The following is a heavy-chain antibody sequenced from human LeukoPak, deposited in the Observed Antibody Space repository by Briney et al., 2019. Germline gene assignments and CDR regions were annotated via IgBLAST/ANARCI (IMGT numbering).Heavy chain of an antibody. Sequence: ASVKVSCKASGYTFTSYGISWVRQAPGQGLEWMGWINPNSGATNYAQKFQGRVTMTRDTSISTAYMELSRLRSDDTAVYYCARDRPLGLGYCSSTSCYSDYWGQGTLVTVSS. J-gene: IGHJ4*02. CDR1: GYTFTSYG. D-gene: IGHD2-2*01. CDR3: ARDRPLGLGYCSSTSCYSDY. V-gene: IGHV1-2*02. CDR2: INPNSGAT.